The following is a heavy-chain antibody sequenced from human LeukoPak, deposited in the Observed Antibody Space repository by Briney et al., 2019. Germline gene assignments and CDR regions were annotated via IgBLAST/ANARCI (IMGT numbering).Heavy chain of an antibody. Sequence: GSSVKVSCKASGGTFSSYAISWVRQAPGQGLEWMGRIIPILGIANYAQKFQGRVTITADKSTSTAYMELSSLRSEDTAVYYRASLQWPARSHYYYYGMDVWGQGTTVTVSS. J-gene: IGHJ6*02. V-gene: IGHV1-69*04. CDR3: ASLQWPARSHYYYYGMDV. CDR1: GGTFSSYA. D-gene: IGHD6-19*01. CDR2: IIPILGIA.